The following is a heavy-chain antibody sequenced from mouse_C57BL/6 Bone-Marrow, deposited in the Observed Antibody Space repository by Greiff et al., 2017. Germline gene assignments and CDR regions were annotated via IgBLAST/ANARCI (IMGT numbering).Heavy chain of an antibody. CDR2: ISSGSSTI. V-gene: IGHV5-17*01. CDR1: GFTFSDYG. Sequence: DVHLVESGGGLVKPGGSLKLSCAASGFTFSDYGMNWVRQATEKGLEWVAYISSGSSTIYYADTVKGRFPISRDTAKNTLFLQMTSLRSEDTAMYYCAYYGSSYGYWYFDVWGTGTTVTVSS. J-gene: IGHJ1*03. D-gene: IGHD1-1*01. CDR3: AYYGSSYGYWYFDV.